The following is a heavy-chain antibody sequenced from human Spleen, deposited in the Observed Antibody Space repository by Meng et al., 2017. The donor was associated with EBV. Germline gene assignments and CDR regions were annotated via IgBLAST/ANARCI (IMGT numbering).Heavy chain of an antibody. V-gene: IGHV1-8*01. Sequence: QGQLVRSWADVKKPGASVTVSCKASGYTFTSYDINWVRQASGQGLEWMGWMNPNSGNTDYAQKFRGRVTMTRDTSISTAYMELSSLTSEDTAVYYCARGLVVTALTDYWGQGTLVTVSS. CDR1: GYTFTSYD. CDR2: MNPNSGNT. J-gene: IGHJ4*02. D-gene: IGHD2-21*02. CDR3: ARGLVVTALTDY.